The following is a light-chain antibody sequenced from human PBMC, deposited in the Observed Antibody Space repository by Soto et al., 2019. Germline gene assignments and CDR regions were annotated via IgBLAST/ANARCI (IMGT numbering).Light chain of an antibody. CDR2: EVS. J-gene: IGLJ1*01. V-gene: IGLV2-14*01. CDR3: SSYTSSSTLYV. CDR1: SSDVGGYNY. Sequence: SVMTQPASESGSPGQSITISCTGTSSDVGGYNYVSWYQQHPGKAPKLMIYEVSNRPSGVSNRFSGSKSGNTASLTISGLQAEDEADYYCSSYTSSSTLYVFGPGPKVTVL.